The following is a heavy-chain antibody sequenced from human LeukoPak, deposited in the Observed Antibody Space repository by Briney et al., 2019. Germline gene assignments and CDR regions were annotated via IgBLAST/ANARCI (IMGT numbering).Heavy chain of an antibody. Sequence: GGSLRLSCSASGFTFNRFYLHWVRQAPGKGLEFVSHISSNGATTYYADSVKGRFTISRDNSKNTLYLQMSSLRADDTAVYYCVEDRSIAAPNNDFFDSWGQGALVTVSS. CDR2: ISSNGATT. D-gene: IGHD6-6*01. V-gene: IGHV3-64D*06. CDR1: GFTFNRFY. J-gene: IGHJ4*02. CDR3: VEDRSIAAPNNDFFDS.